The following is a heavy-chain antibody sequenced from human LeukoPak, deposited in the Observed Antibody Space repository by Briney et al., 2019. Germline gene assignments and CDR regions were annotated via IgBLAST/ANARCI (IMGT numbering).Heavy chain of an antibody. Sequence: ASVKVSCKASGYTFNSYGISWVRQAPGQGLEWMGWISAYNSNTNSAQNFQGRVTMTTDTSTSTAYMELRSLRSDDTAVYYCARAARNYDFWSGYYFDYWGQGTLVTVSS. J-gene: IGHJ4*02. D-gene: IGHD3-3*01. V-gene: IGHV1-18*01. CDR1: GYTFNSYG. CDR3: ARAARNYDFWSGYYFDY. CDR2: ISAYNSNT.